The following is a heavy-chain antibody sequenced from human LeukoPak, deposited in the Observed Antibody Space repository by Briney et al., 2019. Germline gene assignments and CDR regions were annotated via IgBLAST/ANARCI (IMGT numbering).Heavy chain of an antibody. CDR3: ARGSHYDYVWGSYRYFRGDHYFDY. CDR1: GGTFSSYA. Sequence: SVNVSCKASGGTFSSYAISWVRQAPGQGLEWMGGIIPIFGTANYAQKFQGRVTITTDESTSTAYMELSSLRSEDTAVYYCARGSHYDYVWGSYRYFRGDHYFDYWGQGTLVTVSS. CDR2: IIPIFGTA. D-gene: IGHD3-16*02. V-gene: IGHV1-69*05. J-gene: IGHJ4*02.